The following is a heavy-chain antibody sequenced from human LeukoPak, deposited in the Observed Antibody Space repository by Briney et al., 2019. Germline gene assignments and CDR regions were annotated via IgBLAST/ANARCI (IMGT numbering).Heavy chain of an antibody. D-gene: IGHD6-19*01. CDR1: GFTFSSYQ. J-gene: IGHJ5*02. CDR2: ISSSVSTI. V-gene: IGHV3-48*03. CDR3: ARDLTPNGWYLWVDP. Sequence: GGSLRLSCAASGFTFSSYQMNWARQAPGKGLEGASYISSSVSTIYYADSVKGRFTTSRANAKNSLFLQMNSRSAKDPAVYSCARDLTPNGWYLWVDPWGQGTLVTVSS.